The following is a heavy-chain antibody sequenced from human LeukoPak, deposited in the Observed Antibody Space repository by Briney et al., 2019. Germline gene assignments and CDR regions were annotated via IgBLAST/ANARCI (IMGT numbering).Heavy chain of an antibody. D-gene: IGHD2-2*01. CDR3: ARRFCSSVSCYDDDAFDV. V-gene: IGHV1-18*01. CDR1: GHTFVSYG. Sequence: ASVKVSCKASGHTFVSYGISWVRQAPGQGLEWMGWISGYNGKINYAQKFQGRVTITTDTSTSTAYLELRSLTSEDTAVYYCARRFCSSVSCYDDDAFDVWGQGTLVTVSS. J-gene: IGHJ3*01. CDR2: ISGYNGKI.